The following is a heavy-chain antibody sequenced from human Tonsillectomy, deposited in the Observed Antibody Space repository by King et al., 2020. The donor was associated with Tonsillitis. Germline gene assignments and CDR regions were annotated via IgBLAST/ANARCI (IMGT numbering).Heavy chain of an antibody. V-gene: IGHV3-66*01. CDR2: IYRGGST. Sequence: VQLVESGGGLVQPGGSLRLSCAASGFIVRSNYMSWVRQAPGKGLEWVSVIYRGGSTYYADSVKGRFTISRDNSKNTVYLQMNTLKAEDTAVYYCARDAGYSSGFYDYWGQGTLVTVSS. CDR3: ARDAGYSSGFYDY. D-gene: IGHD5-18*01. CDR1: GFIVRSNY. J-gene: IGHJ4*02.